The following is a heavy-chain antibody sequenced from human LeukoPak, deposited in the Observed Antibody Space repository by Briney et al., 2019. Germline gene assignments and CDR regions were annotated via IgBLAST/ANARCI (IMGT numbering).Heavy chain of an antibody. V-gene: IGHV4-59*11. J-gene: IGHJ3*02. Sequence: SETLSLTCTVSGGSISSHYWSWIRQPPGKGLEWIGYIYYSGSTNYNPSLKSRVTISVVTSKNQFSLKLSSVTAADTAVYYCARAVWGALDAFDIWGQGTMVTVPS. CDR1: GGSISSHY. CDR3: ARAVWGALDAFDI. D-gene: IGHD3-16*01. CDR2: IYYSGST.